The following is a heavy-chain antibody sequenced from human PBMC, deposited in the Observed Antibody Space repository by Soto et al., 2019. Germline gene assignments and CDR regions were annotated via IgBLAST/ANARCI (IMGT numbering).Heavy chain of an antibody. CDR3: GRVMEGATRHTDFDS. D-gene: IGHD2-21*01. Sequence: SETLSLTCAVSGVSIHNSHSFWGWIRQPPGKGLEFIGSMYYSGGANYNPSLKSRVTISLDTSKNQFSLTVNSVTAADTAIYYCGRVMEGATRHTDFDSWGQGTLVTVSS. V-gene: IGHV4-39*01. CDR1: GVSIHNSHSF. CDR2: MYYSGGA. J-gene: IGHJ5*01.